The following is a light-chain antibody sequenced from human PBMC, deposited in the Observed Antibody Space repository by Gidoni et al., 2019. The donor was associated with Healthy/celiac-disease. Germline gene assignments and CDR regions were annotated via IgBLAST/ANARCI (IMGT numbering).Light chain of an antibody. V-gene: IGKV3-20*01. CDR3: QQYCSSPTWT. Sequence: EIVLTQSPGTLSLSPGERATLSCRASQSVSSSYLAWYQQKPGQAPRLLIYGASSRAPGIPDRFSGSGSGTDFTLTISRLEPEDFAVYYCQQYCSSPTWTFGQGTKVEIK. J-gene: IGKJ1*01. CDR2: GAS. CDR1: QSVSSSY.